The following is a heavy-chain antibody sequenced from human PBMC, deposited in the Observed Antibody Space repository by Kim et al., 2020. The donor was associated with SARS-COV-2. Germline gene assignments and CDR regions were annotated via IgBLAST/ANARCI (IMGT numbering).Heavy chain of an antibody. D-gene: IGHD4-4*01. CDR1: GGSISSYY. CDR3: ARGFSTVTTNYYYGMDV. J-gene: IGHJ6*02. Sequence: SETLSLTCTVSGGSISSYYWSWIRQPPGKGLEWIGSIYYSGSTNYNPSLKSRVTISVDTSKNQFSLKLSSVTAADTAVYYCARGFSTVTTNYYYGMDVWGQGTTVTVSS. CDR2: IYYSGST. V-gene: IGHV4-59*01.